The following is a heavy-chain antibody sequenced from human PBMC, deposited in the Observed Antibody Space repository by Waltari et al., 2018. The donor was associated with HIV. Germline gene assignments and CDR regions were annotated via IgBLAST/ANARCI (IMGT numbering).Heavy chain of an antibody. CDR2: IYSAGNT. Sequence: QVQLQESGPGLVKPSETLSLVCSVSVGSIKNPAYYWAWIRQPPGKGFEWIGTIYSAGNTYYKTYYNSSLQSRITISADTSKNHVSLRLASVTAADTAVYFCSRLILGTTSRYFAAWGRGTLVTVSS. V-gene: IGHV4-39*02. J-gene: IGHJ2*01. D-gene: IGHD1-26*01. CDR3: SRLILGTTSRYFAA. CDR1: VGSIKNPAYY.